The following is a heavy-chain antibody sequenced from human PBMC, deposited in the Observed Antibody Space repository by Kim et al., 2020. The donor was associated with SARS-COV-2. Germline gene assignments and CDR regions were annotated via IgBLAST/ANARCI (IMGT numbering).Heavy chain of an antibody. CDR2: IYYTGST. CDR3: ARRVARIGIYDLDV. CDR1: GGSISDYY. V-gene: IGHV4-59*08. Sequence: SETLSLTCTVSGGSISDYYWTWIRQPPGKGLEWIGYIYYTGSTNYNPSLKSRVTISIDTSKNQFYLNLSSVTAADTAVYYCARRVARIGIYDLDVWGQGT. J-gene: IGHJ3*01. D-gene: IGHD2-15*01.